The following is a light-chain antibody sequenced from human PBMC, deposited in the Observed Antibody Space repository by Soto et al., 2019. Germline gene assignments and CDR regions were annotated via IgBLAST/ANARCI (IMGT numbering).Light chain of an antibody. CDR3: QQRATWPWT. CDR2: DTS. V-gene: IGKV3-11*01. Sequence: IVLTQSPATLSFSPGEEATLSCRASQSIAIYFAWYQQKSGQSPRLLIYDTSNRAPGIPDRFRGSASGTDFTLPISSLEPEDVAVYYCQQRATWPWTFGQGTAVEIK. J-gene: IGKJ1*01. CDR1: QSIAIY.